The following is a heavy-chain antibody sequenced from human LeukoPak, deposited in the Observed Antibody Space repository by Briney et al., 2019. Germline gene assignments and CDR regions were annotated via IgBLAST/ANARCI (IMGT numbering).Heavy chain of an antibody. V-gene: IGHV4-30-2*01. CDR1: GGSISSGGYS. CDR3: ARDSSRGGYYYYGMDV. CDR2: IYHSGST. D-gene: IGHD6-6*01. Sequence: PSETLSLTCAVSGGSISSGGYSWSWIRQPPGKGLEWIGYIYHSGSTYYNPSLKSRVTISVDTSKNQFSLKLSSVTAADTAVYYCARDSSRGGYYYYGMDVWGQGTTVTVSS. J-gene: IGHJ6*02.